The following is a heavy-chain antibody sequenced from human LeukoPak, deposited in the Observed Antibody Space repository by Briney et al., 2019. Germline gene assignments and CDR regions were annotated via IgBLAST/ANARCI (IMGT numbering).Heavy chain of an antibody. CDR1: GDSIGSGTFC. CDR2: ICASEST. Sequence: SSQTLSLTCPVSGDSIGSGTFCWNWVRQPAGTGLEWIGRICASESTDYNPSLKSRVTISVDTSMNHFSLKLSSVTAADTAVYYCARDQTYSGSGIYPYFDYWGQGILVTVSS. CDR3: ARDQTYSGSGIYPYFDY. J-gene: IGHJ4*02. V-gene: IGHV4-61*02. D-gene: IGHD3-10*01.